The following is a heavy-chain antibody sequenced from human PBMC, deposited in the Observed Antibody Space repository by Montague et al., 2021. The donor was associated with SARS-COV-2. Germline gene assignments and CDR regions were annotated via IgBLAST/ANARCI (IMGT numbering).Heavy chain of an antibody. Sequence: SETLPLTCSVSGGSIRSHYWSWIRQPPGKGLEWIGYIYYSGTTNYNPSXXSRVTISVDTSKNQFSLKLSSVTAADTAVFYCSRTRLDYNDYVFDYWGQGILVTVSS. CDR1: GGSIRSHY. J-gene: IGHJ4*02. V-gene: IGHV4-59*11. D-gene: IGHD4-11*01. CDR2: IYYSGTT. CDR3: SRTRLDYNDYVFDY.